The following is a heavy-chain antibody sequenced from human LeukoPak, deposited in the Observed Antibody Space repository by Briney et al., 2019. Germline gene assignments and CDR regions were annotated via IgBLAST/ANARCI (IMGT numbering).Heavy chain of an antibody. CDR2: ISDSGGST. D-gene: IGHD3-10*02. Sequence: GGSLRLSCVDSGLPFRSYAMRWVRQVPGKGLEWVSGISDSGGSTYYADSVKGRFTISRDKSKNTLYLQMNSLRAEDTAIYYCASRQGLGWHYVNWGQGTLVTVSS. V-gene: IGHV3-23*01. CDR1: GLPFRSYA. CDR3: ASRQGLGWHYVN. J-gene: IGHJ4*02.